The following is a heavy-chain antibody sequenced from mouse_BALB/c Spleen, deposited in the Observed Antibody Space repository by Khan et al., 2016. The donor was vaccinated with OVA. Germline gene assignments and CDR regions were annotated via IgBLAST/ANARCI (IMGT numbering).Heavy chain of an antibody. CDR2: IYPGTDNS. Sequence: VELVESGAELVRPGASVKLSCKTSGYIFTSYWIHWVKQRSGQGLEWIARIYPGTDNSYYNAKFKDKATLTPDKSSRTAYMHLSSFKSEDSDVKCCAREEALYHFDHWGQGTTLTVSS. CDR1: GYIFTSYW. D-gene: IGHD3-2*02. CDR3: AREEALYHFDH. V-gene: IGHV1S132*01. J-gene: IGHJ2*01.